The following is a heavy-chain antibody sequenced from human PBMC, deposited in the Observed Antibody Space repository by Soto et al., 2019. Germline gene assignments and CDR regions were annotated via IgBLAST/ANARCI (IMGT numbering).Heavy chain of an antibody. D-gene: IGHD6-13*01. CDR1: GGSLSGYY. V-gene: IGHV4-34*09. J-gene: IGHJ5*02. Sequence: SETLSLTCAVYGGSLSGYYWSWFRQPPGKGLEWIGEINHSGSTNYNPSLKSRVTISVDTSKNQFSLKLSSVTAADTAVYYCARDLQTAAGRYNWFDPWGQGTLVTVPS. CDR3: ARDLQTAAGRYNWFDP. CDR2: INHSGST.